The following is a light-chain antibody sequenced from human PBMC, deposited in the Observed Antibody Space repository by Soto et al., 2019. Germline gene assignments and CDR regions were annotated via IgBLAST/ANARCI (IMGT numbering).Light chain of an antibody. Sequence: EIVMTQSPATLSVSPGERATLSCRASQSVSSNLAWYQQKPGQAPRLLIYGASTRATGIPARFSGSGSGTEFTLTISSLQSEDFAVYYCQQRTKWITFGQGTRLE. CDR1: QSVSSN. V-gene: IGKV3-15*01. J-gene: IGKJ5*01. CDR3: QQRTKWIT. CDR2: GAS.